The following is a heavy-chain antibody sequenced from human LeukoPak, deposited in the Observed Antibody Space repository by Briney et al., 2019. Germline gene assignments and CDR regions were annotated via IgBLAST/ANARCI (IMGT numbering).Heavy chain of an antibody. CDR3: AKDFGRNLGGPGY. V-gene: IGHV3-23*01. Sequence: GGSLRLSCAASGFTFSTYTMAWVRQAPGGGLEWVSGISDNGGRTYYADSVKGRFAISRDDSRSTLYLQMNSLRGEDTAVYYCAKDFGRNLGGPGYWGRGTLVIVSS. CDR2: ISDNGGRT. CDR1: GFTFSTYT. J-gene: IGHJ4*02. D-gene: IGHD1-14*01.